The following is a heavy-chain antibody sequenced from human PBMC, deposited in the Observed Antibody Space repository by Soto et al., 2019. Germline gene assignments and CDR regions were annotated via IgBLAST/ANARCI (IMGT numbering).Heavy chain of an antibody. CDR2: ISGSGSST. CDR1: GFTFSIYA. Sequence: GGSLRLSCAASGFTFSIYAMSWVRHAPGKGLEWVSVISGSGSSTYYADSVKGRFTISRDNSKNTLYLQMNSLRAEDAAVYYCAKGFWAVAGTRYFDYWGQGTLVTVSS. CDR3: AKGFWAVAGTRYFDY. J-gene: IGHJ4*02. D-gene: IGHD6-19*01. V-gene: IGHV3-23*01.